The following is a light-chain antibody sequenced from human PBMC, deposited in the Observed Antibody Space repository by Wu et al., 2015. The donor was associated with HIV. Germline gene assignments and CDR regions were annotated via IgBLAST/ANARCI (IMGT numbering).Light chain of an antibody. CDR2: KAS. CDR1: QSITTW. CDR3: QQYNSYPLT. J-gene: IGKJ4*01. V-gene: IGKV1-5*03. Sequence: LGDRVTITCGPVQSITTWLAWYQQKPGKVPKVLIYKASNLESGVPSRFSGSGSGTEFTLTISSLQPDDFATYYCQQYNSYPLTFGGGTKVEIK.